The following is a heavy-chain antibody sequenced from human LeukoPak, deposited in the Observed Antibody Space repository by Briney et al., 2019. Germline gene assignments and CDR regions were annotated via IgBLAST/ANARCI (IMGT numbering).Heavy chain of an antibody. V-gene: IGHV4-59*08. CDR3: ASFGGYYALHMDV. J-gene: IGHJ6*02. D-gene: IGHD3-22*01. Sequence: PSETLSLTCTVSGGSISSYYWSWIRQPPGKGLEWTGYIHYSGGITYYNPSLKSRVTISVDTSKNQFSLSLSSVTAADTAVYYCASFGGYYALHMDVWGQGTTVTVSS. CDR2: IHYSGGIT. CDR1: GGSISSYY.